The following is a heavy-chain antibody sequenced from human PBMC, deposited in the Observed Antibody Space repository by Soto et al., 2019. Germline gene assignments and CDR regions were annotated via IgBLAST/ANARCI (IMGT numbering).Heavy chain of an antibody. CDR2: ISSSGSTI. CDR1: GFTFSSYE. Sequence: PGGSLRLSCAASGFTFSSYEMNWVRQAPGKGLEWVSYISSSGSTIYYADSVKGRFTISRDNAKNSLYLQMNSLRAEDTAVYYCARGYYDSSGYIDYWGQGTLVTVSS. V-gene: IGHV3-48*03. CDR3: ARGYYDSSGYIDY. J-gene: IGHJ4*02. D-gene: IGHD3-22*01.